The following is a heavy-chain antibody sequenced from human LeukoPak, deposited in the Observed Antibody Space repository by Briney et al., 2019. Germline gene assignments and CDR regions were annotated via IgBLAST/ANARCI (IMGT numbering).Heavy chain of an antibody. CDR2: IWYDGSNK. Sequence: GGSLRLSCAASGFTFSSYGRHWVRQAAGKGLEWVAVIWYDGSNKFYADSVKGRFTISRAGSKNTLYLQMNSRRPDDTVVYFWATPQVTANWYYFHYWGQGTLVTVSS. J-gene: IGHJ4*02. V-gene: IGHV3-30*02. CDR3: ATPQVTANWYYFHY. D-gene: IGHD2-21*02. CDR1: GFTFSSYG.